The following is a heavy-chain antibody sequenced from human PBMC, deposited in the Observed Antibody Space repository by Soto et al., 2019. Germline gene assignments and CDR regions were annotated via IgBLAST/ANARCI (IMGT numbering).Heavy chain of an antibody. CDR3: ATGYSYAPVDP. CDR1: GFTFSSDA. D-gene: IGHD5-18*01. J-gene: IGHJ5*02. V-gene: IGHV3-23*01. Sequence: PGGSLRLSCAASGFTFSSDAMSWVRQAPGKGLEWISGISGNGDSTYYADSVKGRFTISRDNSKNTLYLQMNSLRAEDTAVYYCATGYSYAPVDPWGQGTLVTVSS. CDR2: ISGNGDST.